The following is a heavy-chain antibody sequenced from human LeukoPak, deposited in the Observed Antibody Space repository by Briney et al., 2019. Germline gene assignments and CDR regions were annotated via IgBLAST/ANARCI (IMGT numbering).Heavy chain of an antibody. CDR3: ARELAVGGTWFDP. Sequence: GGSLRLSCAASGFTFSSYWMHWVRQAPGKGLGWASRINSDGSSTSYADSVKGRFTLSRDNAKNTLYLQMNSLRAEDTAVYYCARELAVGGTWFDPWGQGTLVTVSS. D-gene: IGHD6-19*01. J-gene: IGHJ5*02. CDR1: GFTFSSYW. V-gene: IGHV3-74*01. CDR2: INSDGSST.